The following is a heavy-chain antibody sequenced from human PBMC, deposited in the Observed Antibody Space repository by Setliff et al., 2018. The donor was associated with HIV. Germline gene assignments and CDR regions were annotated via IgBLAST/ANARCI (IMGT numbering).Heavy chain of an antibody. CDR3: ARMRLDGGYSYDY. CDR1: GDSIRSYY. J-gene: IGHJ4*02. CDR2: IFTSGST. D-gene: IGHD5-12*01. Sequence: SETLSLTCNVSGDSIRSYYWSWIRQSAGQGLDWIGHIFTSGSTNYNPSLKGRVTISVDTSKNLFSLKLSSVTAADAGVYYCARMRLDGGYSYDYWGQGTLVTVSS. V-gene: IGHV4-4*07.